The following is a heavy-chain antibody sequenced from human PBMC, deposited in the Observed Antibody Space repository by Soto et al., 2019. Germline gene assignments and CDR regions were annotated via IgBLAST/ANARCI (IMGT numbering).Heavy chain of an antibody. D-gene: IGHD6-19*01. CDR1: GFMFSYYG. CDR3: AEESPGFDSGLDS. CDR2: ISYDGSDK. J-gene: IGHJ4*02. V-gene: IGHV3-30*18. Sequence: QVQLVESGGGVVQPGRSLRLSCAASGFMFSYYGMHWVRQAPGKGLEWVAVISYDGSDKYYADSVKGRFTISRDNSKNTVYLQMNSLRPEDAAVYYCAEESPGFDSGLDSWVQGTLVSVSS.